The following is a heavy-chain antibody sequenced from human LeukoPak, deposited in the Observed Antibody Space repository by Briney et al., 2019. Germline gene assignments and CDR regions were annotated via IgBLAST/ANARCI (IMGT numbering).Heavy chain of an antibody. Sequence: SETLTLTCTVSGYSISSGYYWGWIRQPPGKGLEWIGSIYHSGSTYYKLSVKSRVTISVDTSKNQFSLKLSSVTAADTAVYYCARDCSSPSCYTFGFDYWGQGTLVTVSS. J-gene: IGHJ4*02. CDR2: IYHSGST. D-gene: IGHD2-2*02. CDR3: ARDCSSPSCYTFGFDY. V-gene: IGHV4-38-2*02. CDR1: GYSISSGYY.